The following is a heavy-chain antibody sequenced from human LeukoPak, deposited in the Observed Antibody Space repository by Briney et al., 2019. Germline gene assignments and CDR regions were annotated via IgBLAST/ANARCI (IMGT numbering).Heavy chain of an antibody. CDR2: INPSGGST. J-gene: IGHJ3*02. V-gene: IGHV1-46*01. Sequence: ASVKVSCKSSGVTFSKYGVSWVRQAPGQGLEWMGIINPSGGSTSYAQKFQGRVTMTRDTSTSTVYMELSSLRSEDTAVYYCARLRWPDAFDIWGQGTMVTVSS. CDR1: GVTFSKYG. D-gene: IGHD4-23*01. CDR3: ARLRWPDAFDI.